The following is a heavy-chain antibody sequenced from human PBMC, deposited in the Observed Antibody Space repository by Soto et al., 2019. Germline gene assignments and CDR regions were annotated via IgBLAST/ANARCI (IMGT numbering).Heavy chain of an antibody. CDR1: GGSISSGDYY. V-gene: IGHV4-30-4*01. D-gene: IGHD3-10*01. Sequence: SETLSLTXTVSGGSISSGDYYWSWIRQPPGKGLEWIGYIYYSGSTYYNPSLKSRVTISVDTSKNQFSLKLSSVTAADTAVYYCARSYGSGSYNFDYWGQGTLVTVSS. J-gene: IGHJ4*02. CDR2: IYYSGST. CDR3: ARSYGSGSYNFDY.